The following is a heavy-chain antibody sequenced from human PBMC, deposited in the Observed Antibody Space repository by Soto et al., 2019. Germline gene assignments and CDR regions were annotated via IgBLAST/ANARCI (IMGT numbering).Heavy chain of an antibody. CDR2: IYYNGST. CDR1: GGSIRSGGYY. V-gene: IGHV4-31*03. CDR3: ARGVAGTAPDVSYYYYGMDV. Sequence: QVQLQESGPGLVKPSQTLSLTCTVSGGSIRSGGYYWSWIRQHPGKGLEWIGYIYYNGSTYYNPSLKSRVSISVDTSQNQFSLKLRSVTVADTAVYYCARGVAGTAPDVSYYYYGMDVWGQGTTVTVSS. J-gene: IGHJ6*02. D-gene: IGHD2-15*01.